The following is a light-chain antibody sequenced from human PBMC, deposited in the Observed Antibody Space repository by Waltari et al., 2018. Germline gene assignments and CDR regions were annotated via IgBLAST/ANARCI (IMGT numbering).Light chain of an antibody. CDR3: CSYAGTTSWL. J-gene: IGLJ3*02. CDR1: SSDVGDYNL. CDR2: EVN. V-gene: IGLV2-23*02. Sequence: QSALTQPASVSGSPGPSITISCTATSSDVGDYNLVSWYQQHAGQVPKLIIYEVNKRPSGFSTRFSGSRSGNTASLTISGLQAEDEATYFCCSYAGTTSWLFGGGTKVTVL.